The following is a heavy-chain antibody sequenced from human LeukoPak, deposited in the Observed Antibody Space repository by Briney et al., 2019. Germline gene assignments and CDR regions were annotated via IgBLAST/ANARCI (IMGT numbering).Heavy chain of an antibody. CDR2: ISGSGGST. J-gene: IGHJ4*02. D-gene: IGHD6-13*01. CDR1: GFXFSSYA. Sequence: GGSLRLSCAASGFXFSSYAMSWIRQAPGKGLEWVSDISGSGGSTYYADSVKGRFTISRDNSKDTLYLQMNSLRAEDTAVYYCAKEINGIAAAAHWGQGSLVTVSS. V-gene: IGHV3-23*01. CDR3: AKEINGIAAAAH.